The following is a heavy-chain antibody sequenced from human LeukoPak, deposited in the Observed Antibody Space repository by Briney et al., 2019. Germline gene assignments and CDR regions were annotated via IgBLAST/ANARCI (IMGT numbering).Heavy chain of an antibody. D-gene: IGHD1-7*01. CDR2: ISSSSSYI. Sequence: GGSLRLSCAASGFTFSSYSMNWVRQAPGKGLEWVSSISSSSSYIYYADSVKGRFTISIDNAKNSLYLQMNSLRAEDTAVYYCAREGVTGTTDAFDIWGQGTIVTVSS. CDR3: AREGVTGTTDAFDI. CDR1: GFTFSSYS. V-gene: IGHV3-21*01. J-gene: IGHJ3*02.